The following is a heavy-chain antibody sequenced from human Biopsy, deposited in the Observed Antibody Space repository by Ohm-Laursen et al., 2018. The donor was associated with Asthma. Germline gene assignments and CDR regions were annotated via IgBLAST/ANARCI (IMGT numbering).Heavy chain of an antibody. Sequence: SLRLSCAASGFAFRSYAMNWVRQAPGKGLEWVAVISYDGSITHYADSVKGRFTISRDNSKNTVYLDISSLRIEDTAVFYCGIVVAANPYQGDCWGQGTLVTVSS. CDR3: GIVVAANPYQGDC. V-gene: IGHV3-30*03. J-gene: IGHJ4*02. CDR2: ISYDGSIT. D-gene: IGHD2-15*01. CDR1: GFAFRSYA.